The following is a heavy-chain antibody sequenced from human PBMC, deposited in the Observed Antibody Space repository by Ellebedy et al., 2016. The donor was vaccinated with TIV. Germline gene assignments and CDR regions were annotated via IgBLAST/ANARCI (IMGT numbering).Heavy chain of an antibody. Sequence: GESLKISCAASGFTFSNFWMSWVRQAPGKGLEWVANIKQDGSEKYYVDSVKGRFTFSRDNAKNSLYLQMNSLRAEDTAVYYCSSSGRRAFDIWGQGTMVTVSS. V-gene: IGHV3-7*01. CDR1: GFTFSNFW. CDR2: IKQDGSEK. CDR3: SSSGRRAFDI. J-gene: IGHJ3*02. D-gene: IGHD6-19*01.